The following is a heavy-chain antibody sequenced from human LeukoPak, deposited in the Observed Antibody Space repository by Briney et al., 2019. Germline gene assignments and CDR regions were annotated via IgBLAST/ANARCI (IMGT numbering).Heavy chain of an antibody. V-gene: IGHV3-23*01. D-gene: IGHD6-19*01. J-gene: IGHJ4*02. CDR1: GLTFSVAG. CDR3: AKRSCSGTTCYPLDY. CDR2: ITGNGGST. Sequence: QPGGSLRLSCAASGLTFSVAGMHWVRQAPRKGLEWVSAITGNGGSTYYADSVKGRFTISRDNSKSTLYLQMNRLRAEDTAIYYCAKRSCSGTTCYPLDYWGQGTLVTVSS.